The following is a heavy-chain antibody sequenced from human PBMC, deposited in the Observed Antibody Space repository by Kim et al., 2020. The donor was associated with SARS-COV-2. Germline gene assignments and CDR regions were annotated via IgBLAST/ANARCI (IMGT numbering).Heavy chain of an antibody. CDR1: GFTFSSYS. Sequence: GGSLRLSCAASGFTFSSYSMNWVRQAPGKGLEWVSYIRSSGVTIYYADSVKGRFTISRDNAKNSVYLQMNSLRDDDTAVYYCARDRVSATGRPDPFDIWGKETMVIVSS. CDR2: IRSSGVTI. J-gene: IGHJ3*02. CDR3: ARDRVSATGRPDPFDI. V-gene: IGHV3-48*02. D-gene: IGHD6-25*01.